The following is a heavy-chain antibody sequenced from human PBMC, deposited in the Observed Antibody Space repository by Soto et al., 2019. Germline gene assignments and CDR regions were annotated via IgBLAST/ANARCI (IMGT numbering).Heavy chain of an antibody. D-gene: IGHD2-21*02. V-gene: IGHV1-69*06. CDR3: ARGGGYCGGDCYPPPPGCYYGMDV. CDR2: IIPIFGTA. Sequence: SVKVSCKASGGTFSSYAISWVRQAPGQGLEWMGGIIPIFGTANYAQKFQGRVTITADKSTSTAYMELSSLRSEDTAVYYCARGGGYCGGDCYPPPPGCYYGMDVWGQGTTVTVSS. J-gene: IGHJ6*02. CDR1: GGTFSSYA.